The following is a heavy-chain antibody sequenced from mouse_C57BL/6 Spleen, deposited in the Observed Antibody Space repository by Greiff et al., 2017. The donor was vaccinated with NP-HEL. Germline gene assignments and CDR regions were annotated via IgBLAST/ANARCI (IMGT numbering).Heavy chain of an antibody. CDR2: IYPGSGST. J-gene: IGHJ4*01. D-gene: IGHD1-1*01. Sequence: QVQLQQPGAELVKPGASVKMSCKASGYTFTSYWITWVKQRPGQGLEWIGDIYPGSGSTNYNEKFKSKATLTVDTSSSTAYMQLSSLTSEDSAVYYCARWTTVVATGPLGYAMDYWGQGTSVTVSS. CDR1: GYTFTSYW. CDR3: ARWTTVVATGPLGYAMDY. V-gene: IGHV1-55*01.